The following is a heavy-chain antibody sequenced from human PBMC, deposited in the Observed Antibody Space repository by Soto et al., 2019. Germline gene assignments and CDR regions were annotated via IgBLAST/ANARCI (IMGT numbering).Heavy chain of an antibody. CDR2: IRGFSPYT. CDR3: ARDRGYDAHDYYYNAMDV. D-gene: IGHD2-15*01. CDR1: GFTFRTYT. V-gene: IGHV3-21*01. J-gene: IGHJ6*02. Sequence: GSLRLSCVASGFTFRTYTMNWVRQAPGKGLEWVSGIRGFSPYTFYAESVKGRFTISRDNAKNSLYLQMNSLRAEDTAVYYCARDRGYDAHDYYYNAMDVWGQGTTVTGSS.